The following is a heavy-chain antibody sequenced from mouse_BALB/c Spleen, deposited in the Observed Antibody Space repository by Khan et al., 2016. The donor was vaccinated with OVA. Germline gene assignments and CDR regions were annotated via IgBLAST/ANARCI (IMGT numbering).Heavy chain of an antibody. CDR1: GFSLTNYG. CDR3: ARWFDGYSSLYAMDY. D-gene: IGHD2-3*01. CDR2: IWSDGST. J-gene: IGHJ4*01. Sequence: QVQLKESGPGLVAPSQSLSITCTVSGFSLTNYGVHWVRQPPGKGLEWLVVIWSDGSTNYNSGLKSRLSISKDNSKSQVFLKMNSLQTDDTAIYYCARWFDGYSSLYAMDYWGQGTSVTVSS. V-gene: IGHV2-6*02.